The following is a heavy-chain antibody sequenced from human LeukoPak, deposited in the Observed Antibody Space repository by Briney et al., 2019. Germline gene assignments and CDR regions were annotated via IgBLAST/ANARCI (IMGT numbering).Heavy chain of an antibody. CDR2: LYSDGNT. D-gene: IGHD1-14*01. CDR1: GFTLITND. CDR3: ARGVEPLAANTLAY. J-gene: IGHJ4*02. Sequence: GGSLRLSCAASGFTLITNDMIWVRQAPGKGLEWVSVLYSDGNTKYADSVQGRFTISRDNSKNTLYLEMNSLSPDDTAVYYCARGVEPLAANTLAYWGQGTLVTVSS. V-gene: IGHV3-53*01.